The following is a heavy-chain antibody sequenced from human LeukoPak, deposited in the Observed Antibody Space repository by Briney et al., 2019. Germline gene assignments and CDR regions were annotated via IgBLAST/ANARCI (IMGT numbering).Heavy chain of an antibody. V-gene: IGHV1-18*01. CDR1: GYTFTNYG. CDR2: INAYNGDT. CDR3: ARWGLVAPGTYYYYYMDV. D-gene: IGHD2-2*01. J-gene: IGHJ6*03. Sequence: GASVKVSFKASGYTFTNYGVSWVRQAPGQGLEWMRWINAYNGDTHYAQNLQGRLTMTTDTSTSMDFMELRSLRPDDTAVYFCARWGLVAPGTYYYYYMDVWGRGTTVTVSS.